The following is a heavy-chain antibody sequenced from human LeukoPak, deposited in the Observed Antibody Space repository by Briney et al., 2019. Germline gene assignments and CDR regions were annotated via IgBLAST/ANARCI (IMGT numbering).Heavy chain of an antibody. CDR2: IYYSGST. CDR3: ARGGMVATIPDVDY. Sequence: SETPSLTCTVSGDSISSYYWSCIPQPPGEGLEWSGYIYYSGSTNYNPSLKSRVTISVDTSKNQFSLKLSSVTAADTAVYYCARGGMVATIPDVDYWGRGTLVTVSS. CDR1: GDSISSYY. D-gene: IGHD5-12*01. V-gene: IGHV4-59*01. J-gene: IGHJ4*02.